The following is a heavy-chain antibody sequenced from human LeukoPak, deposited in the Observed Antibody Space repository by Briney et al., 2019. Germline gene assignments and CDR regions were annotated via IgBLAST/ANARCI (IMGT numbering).Heavy chain of an antibody. V-gene: IGHV3-11*01. CDR3: ASDIVSTSGDF. D-gene: IGHD5/OR15-5a*01. CDR2: ITSSGSAI. J-gene: IGHJ4*02. Sequence: VGSLRLSCAASGFTFSDYYMSWIRQAPGKALEWVSYITSSGSAIYYADSVKGRFTISRDNARNSLYLQMNGLRVDDTAIYYCASDIVSTSGDFWGQGTLVTVSS. CDR1: GFTFSDYY.